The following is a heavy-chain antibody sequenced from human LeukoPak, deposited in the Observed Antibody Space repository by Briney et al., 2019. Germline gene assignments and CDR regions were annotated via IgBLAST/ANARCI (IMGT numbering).Heavy chain of an antibody. CDR1: GVTFDDYA. D-gene: IGHD3-9*01. Sequence: GRSLRLSCAASGVTFDDYAMHWVRQAPGKGLEWVSGISWNSGSIGYADSVKGRFTISRDNAKNSLYLQMNSLRAEDTALYYCAKGSYRYFDWLLFPFDYWGQGTLVTVSS. CDR2: ISWNSGSI. CDR3: AKGSYRYFDWLLFPFDY. V-gene: IGHV3-9*01. J-gene: IGHJ4*02.